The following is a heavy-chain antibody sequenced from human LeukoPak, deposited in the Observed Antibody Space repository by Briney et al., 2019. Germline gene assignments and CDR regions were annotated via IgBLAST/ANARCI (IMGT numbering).Heavy chain of an antibody. V-gene: IGHV3-23*01. J-gene: IGHJ4*02. CDR1: GFTFSSYA. Sequence: GGSLRLSCAASGFTFSSYAMSWVRQAPGKGLEWVSAISGSGGTTYYADSVKGRSTISRDNSENTLFLQMNSLRAEDTAVYYCAKEVTTVVTPGIDYWGQGTQVTVSS. CDR2: ISGSGGTT. CDR3: AKEVTTVVTPGIDY. D-gene: IGHD4-23*01.